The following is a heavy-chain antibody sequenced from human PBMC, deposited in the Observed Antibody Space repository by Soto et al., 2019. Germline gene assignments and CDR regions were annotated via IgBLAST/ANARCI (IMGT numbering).Heavy chain of an antibody. Sequence: QVQLQESGPGLVKPSETLSLSCSVSGGSISGHYWSWVRQTPGKGLEWIGYMYYSGSTNYNPSLKSRVTISVDTSKNHFSLRLTSVTAADTAVYYCARGPYYDQIWNSYYMDVWGKGTTVTVSS. J-gene: IGHJ6*03. D-gene: IGHD3-16*01. CDR2: MYYSGST. CDR1: GGSISGHY. CDR3: ARGPYYDQIWNSYYMDV. V-gene: IGHV4-59*08.